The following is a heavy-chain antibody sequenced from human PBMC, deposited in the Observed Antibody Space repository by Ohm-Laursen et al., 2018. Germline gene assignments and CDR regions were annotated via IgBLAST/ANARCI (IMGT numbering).Heavy chain of an antibody. CDR3: ARDSSRRAREGGMDV. CDR1: GFTFSDYY. V-gene: IGHV3-11*04. J-gene: IGHJ6*02. Sequence: SLRLSCSASGFTFSDYYMNWVRQAPGKGLEWISYISETGSHIYDADSMRGRFIVARDNAKNLLYLQLNSLRVEDTAVYYCARDSSRRAREGGMDVWGQGTMVTVSS. D-gene: IGHD6-6*01. CDR2: ISETGSHI.